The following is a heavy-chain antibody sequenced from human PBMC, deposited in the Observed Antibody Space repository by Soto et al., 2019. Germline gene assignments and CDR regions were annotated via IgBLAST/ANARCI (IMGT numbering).Heavy chain of an antibody. V-gene: IGHV4-34*01. Sequence: SETLSLTCAVYGGSFSGYYWSWIRQPPGKGLEWIGEINHSGSTNYNPSLKSRVTISVDTSKNQFSLKLSSVTAADTAVYYCARSKPGIAVAGSLSAFDIWGQGTMVTVSS. J-gene: IGHJ3*02. CDR1: GGSFSGYY. CDR3: ARSKPGIAVAGSLSAFDI. D-gene: IGHD6-19*01. CDR2: INHSGST.